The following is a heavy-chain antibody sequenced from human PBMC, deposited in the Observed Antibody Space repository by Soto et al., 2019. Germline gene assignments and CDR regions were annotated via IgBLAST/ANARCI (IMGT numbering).Heavy chain of an antibody. V-gene: IGHV3-30*18. D-gene: IGHD5-12*01. Sequence: QVQLVESGGGVVQPGRSLRLSCAASGFTFSSYGMHWVRQAPGKGLEWVAVISYDGSNKYYADSVKGRFTISRDNSKNTLYLQMNSLRAEDTAVYYCAKDGTWLQSYFDYWGQGTLVTVSS. CDR3: AKDGTWLQSYFDY. CDR1: GFTFSSYG. J-gene: IGHJ4*02. CDR2: ISYDGSNK.